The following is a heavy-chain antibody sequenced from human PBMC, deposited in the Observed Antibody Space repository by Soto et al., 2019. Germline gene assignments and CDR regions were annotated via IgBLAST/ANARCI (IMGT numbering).Heavy chain of an antibody. CDR3: GTPWPYTHAPGEDY. V-gene: IGHV3-73*01. CDR2: IRSKANSYAT. J-gene: IGHJ4*02. D-gene: IGHD2-2*02. CDR1: GFTFSASP. Sequence: PGGSLRLSCAASGFTFSASPMHWVRQASGKGLEWVGHIRSKANSYATAYAASVKGRFTISRDDSKNTAYLQMNSLKTDDTAVYYCGTPWPYTHAPGEDYWGQGTLVTVSS.